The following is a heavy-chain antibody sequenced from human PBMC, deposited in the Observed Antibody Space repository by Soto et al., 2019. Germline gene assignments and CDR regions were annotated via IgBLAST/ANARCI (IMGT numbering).Heavy chain of an antibody. Sequence: QVQLQESGPGLVKPSQTLSLTCSVSGASISSGGYYWTWIRQHPGKGLEWIGYVYYRGSTDYTPCHRGRVTISLDTTKNQFSLNLRAVTAADTAIYYCARVEKGFCYEGPSWVQGTQVTVSS. D-gene: IGHD3-16*01. V-gene: IGHV4-31*03. CDR1: GASISSGGYY. CDR3: ARVEKGFCYEGPS. CDR2: VYYRGST. J-gene: IGHJ5*02.